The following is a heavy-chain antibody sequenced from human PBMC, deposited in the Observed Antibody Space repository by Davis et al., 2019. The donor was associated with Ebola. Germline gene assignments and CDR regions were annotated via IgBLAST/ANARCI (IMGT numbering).Heavy chain of an antibody. CDR3: ARAVFHEVLDY. CDR1: SFPFRNYS. D-gene: IGHD3-3*01. Sequence: GESLKISCAASSFPFRNYSMHWVRQAPGKGLEWVAVVSHSERETFYADSVKGRFIISRDNSENTLYLQMNSLTADDTAVYYCARAVFHEVLDYWGQGTPVTVSS. J-gene: IGHJ4*02. V-gene: IGHV3-30*04. CDR2: VSHSERET.